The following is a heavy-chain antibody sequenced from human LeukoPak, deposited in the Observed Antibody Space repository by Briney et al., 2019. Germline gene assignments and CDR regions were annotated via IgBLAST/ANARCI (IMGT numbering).Heavy chain of an antibody. CDR2: IYSSGST. D-gene: IGHD3-22*01. Sequence: PSETLSLTCTVSDGSISSYYWSWIRQPAGKGREWIGRIYSSGSTNYNPSLKSRVTMSVDTSKNQFSLTLSSVTAADTAVYYCARDRYYDTSVTDAFDIWGQGTMVTVSS. J-gene: IGHJ3*02. CDR3: ARDRYYDTSVTDAFDI. CDR1: DGSISSYY. V-gene: IGHV4-4*07.